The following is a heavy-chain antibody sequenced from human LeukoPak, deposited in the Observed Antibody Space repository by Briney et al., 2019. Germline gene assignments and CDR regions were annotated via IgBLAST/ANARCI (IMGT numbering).Heavy chain of an antibody. CDR1: GFTFSSYG. Sequence: GGSLRLSCAASGFTFSSYGIHWVRLAPGKGLEWVAVISDDGTRKYYADSVQDRFTISRDNSKNTVYLQMNYLRAEDMAVYYCAREFSGYAFDIWGQGTMVTVSS. J-gene: IGHJ3*02. D-gene: IGHD5-12*01. V-gene: IGHV3-30*03. CDR3: AREFSGYAFDI. CDR2: ISDDGTRK.